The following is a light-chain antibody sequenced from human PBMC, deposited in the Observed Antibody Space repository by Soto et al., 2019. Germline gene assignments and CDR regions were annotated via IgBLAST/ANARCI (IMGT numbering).Light chain of an antibody. CDR3: QQLNTFPPFFT. V-gene: IGKV1-17*01. CDR1: QGIGTD. Sequence: DIQMTQSPSSLSASVGDRVTITCRASQGIGTDLGWYRQKPGRAPERLIYSTSSLQSGVPSRFSGSGSGTEFTLTISSLQPEDFATYFCQQLNTFPPFFTFGPGTKVDIK. CDR2: STS. J-gene: IGKJ3*01.